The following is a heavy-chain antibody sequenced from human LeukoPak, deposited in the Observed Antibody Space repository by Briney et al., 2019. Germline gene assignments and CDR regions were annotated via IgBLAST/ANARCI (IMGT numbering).Heavy chain of an antibody. CDR1: GGSISSYY. Sequence: PSETLSLTCTVSGGSISSYYWSWILQPAGKGLEWIGRIYTSGSTNYNPSLKSRVTMSVDTSKNQFSLKLSSVTAADTAVYYCARDLLWFGELLTNWFDPWGQGTLVTVSS. CDR3: ARDLLWFGELLTNWFDP. CDR2: IYTSGST. J-gene: IGHJ5*02. V-gene: IGHV4-4*07. D-gene: IGHD3-10*01.